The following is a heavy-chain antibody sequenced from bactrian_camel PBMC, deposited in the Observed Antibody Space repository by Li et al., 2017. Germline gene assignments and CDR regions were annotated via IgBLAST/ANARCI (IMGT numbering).Heavy chain of an antibody. V-gene: IGHV3S63*01. J-gene: IGHJ6*01. CDR3: AAGADTAEYGGSWSEPCGIYADFGY. Sequence: HVQLVESGGGSVQAGGSLRLSCTASGFTFDDSDMGWYRQAPGNECELVSTISSIGGAYYADSVKGGFTISQDSAKNTVYLRMNSLKPEDTAVYYCAAGADTAEYGGSWSEPCGIYADFGYWGQGTQVTVS. D-gene: IGHD6*01. CDR2: ISSIGGA. CDR1: GFTFDDSD.